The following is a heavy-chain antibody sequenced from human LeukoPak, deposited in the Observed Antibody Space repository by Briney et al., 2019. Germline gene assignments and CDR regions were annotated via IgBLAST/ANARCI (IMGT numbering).Heavy chain of an antibody. CDR2: INHSGST. V-gene: IGHV4-34*01. Sequence: SETLSLTCAVYVGSFSGYYWSWIRKPPGKGLEWIGEINHSGSTNYNSSLPSRLTTSVDTSKNQFSLKLSSVTAADTAVYYCARRYYGSGSHCCHMDVWGKGTTITVS. CDR3: ARRYYGSGSHCCHMDV. D-gene: IGHD3-10*01. CDR1: VGSFSGYY. J-gene: IGHJ6*03.